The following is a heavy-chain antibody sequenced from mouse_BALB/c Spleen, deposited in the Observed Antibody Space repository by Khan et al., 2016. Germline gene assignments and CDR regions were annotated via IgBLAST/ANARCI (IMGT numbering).Heavy chain of an antibody. CDR1: GDSITSGY. J-gene: IGHJ2*01. CDR3: AGYDGYYFDY. V-gene: IGHV3-8*02. Sequence: EVQLQESGPSLVKPSQTLSLTCSVTGDSITSGYWNWIRNFPGNRLEYMGYISYSENTYYNPSLKSRISITRDTSKNQYYLHLNSATTEDTATYYCAGYDGYYFDYWGLGTTLTVSS. D-gene: IGHD2-3*01. CDR2: ISYSENT.